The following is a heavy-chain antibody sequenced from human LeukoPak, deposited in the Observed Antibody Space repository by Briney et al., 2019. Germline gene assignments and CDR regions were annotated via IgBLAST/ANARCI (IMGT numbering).Heavy chain of an antibody. CDR1: DGSMNNYY. Sequence: PSDTLSLTCSVSDGSMNNYYWNWIRKSPEKGLEWIGFVFSRGTTNYNPSFKSRLSMSIDTSKMQFSLRLSSVTAADTAVYFCARSWAAKWELPGQFDSWGQGRLVSVSS. CDR2: VFSRGTT. D-gene: IGHD1-26*01. CDR3: ARSWAAKWELPGQFDS. J-gene: IGHJ4*02. V-gene: IGHV4-4*07.